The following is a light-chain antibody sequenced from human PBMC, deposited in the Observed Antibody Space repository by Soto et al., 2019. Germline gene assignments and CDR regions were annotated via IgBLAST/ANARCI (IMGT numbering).Light chain of an antibody. CDR1: QIVSTY. Sequence: DIVITHSPTTLSVCPRQRDPLSWWASQIVSTYLAWYQQKPGPVPSLLIYGASTRASGIPARFSGSGSGTEFTLTIGSLQYEDFAVYYCQQYSSSPSFGQGTRLE. CDR3: QQYSSSPS. CDR2: GAS. V-gene: IGKV3-15*01. J-gene: IGKJ5*01.